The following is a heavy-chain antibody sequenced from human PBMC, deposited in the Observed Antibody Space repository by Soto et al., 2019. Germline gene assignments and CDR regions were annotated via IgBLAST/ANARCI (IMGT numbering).Heavy chain of an antibody. CDR1: GGSISSGDYY. J-gene: IGHJ5*02. Sequence: PSETLSLTCTVSGGSISSGDYYWSWIRQPPGKGLEWIGYIYYSGSTYYNPSLKSRVTISVDTSKNQFSLKLSSVTAADTAVYYCASHPAGYDNWLDPWGQGTLVTVST. CDR2: IYYSGST. D-gene: IGHD1-1*01. CDR3: ASHPAGYDNWLDP. V-gene: IGHV4-30-4*01.